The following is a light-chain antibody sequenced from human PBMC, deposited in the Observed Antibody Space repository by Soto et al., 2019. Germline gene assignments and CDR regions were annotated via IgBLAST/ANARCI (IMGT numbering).Light chain of an antibody. J-gene: IGKJ1*01. CDR2: GAS. V-gene: IGKV3-15*01. CDR1: QSVSSN. Sequence: EIVMTQSPATLSVSPGERATLSCRASQSVSSNLAWYQQKPGQAPRLLIYGASTRATGIPARFSGSGSGTEVSIIISSLQSEDFAVYYYQQYNNWPSWTFGQGTKVEIK. CDR3: QQYNNWPSWT.